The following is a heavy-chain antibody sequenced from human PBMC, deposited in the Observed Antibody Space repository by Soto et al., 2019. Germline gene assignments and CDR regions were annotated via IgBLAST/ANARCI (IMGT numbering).Heavy chain of an antibody. D-gene: IGHD3-22*01. CDR1: GFTVSSNY. CDR3: AREGSSYSFDY. J-gene: IGHJ4*02. Sequence: PGGSLRLSCAASGFTVSSNYMSWVRQAPGKGLEWVSVIYSGGSTNYADSVKGRFTISRHNSKNTLYLQMNSLRTEDTAVYYCAREGSSYSFDYWGQGTLVTVSS. CDR2: IYSGGST. V-gene: IGHV3-53*04.